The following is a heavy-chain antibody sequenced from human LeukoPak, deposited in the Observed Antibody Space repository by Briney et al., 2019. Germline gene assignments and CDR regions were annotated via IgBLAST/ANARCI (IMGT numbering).Heavy chain of an antibody. CDR3: AKARDYYDSSGYYLAYYFDY. J-gene: IGHJ4*02. D-gene: IGHD3-22*01. CDR2: ISGSGGST. CDR1: GFTFSSYA. V-gene: IGHV3-23*01. Sequence: PGGSLRLSCAASGFTFSSYAMSWVRQAPGKGLEWVSAISGSGGSTYYADSVKGRFTISRDNSKNTLYLQMNSLRAEDTAVYYCAKARDYYDSSGYYLAYYFDYWGRGTLVTVSS.